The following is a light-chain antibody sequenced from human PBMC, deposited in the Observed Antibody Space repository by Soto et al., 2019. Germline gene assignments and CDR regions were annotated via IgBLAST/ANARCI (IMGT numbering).Light chain of an antibody. Sequence: QAVVTQPPSVSGAPGQRVTISCTGSSSNIGARYDVHWYQQLPGTAPKLLIYGNINRPSGVPDRFSGSKSGTSASLAITGLQAEDEADYYCQSYDNSLSVYVVFGGGTQLTVL. CDR1: SSNIGARYD. J-gene: IGLJ2*01. V-gene: IGLV1-40*01. CDR2: GNI. CDR3: QSYDNSLSVYVV.